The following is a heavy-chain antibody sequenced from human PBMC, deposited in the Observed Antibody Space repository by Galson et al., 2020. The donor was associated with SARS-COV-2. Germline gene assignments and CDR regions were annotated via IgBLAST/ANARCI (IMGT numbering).Heavy chain of an antibody. CDR1: GFTFDDYA. Sequence: SLKIPCAASGFTFDDYAMHWVRQAPGQGLEWVSGISWNSDSVVYADSVKGRFTISRDNAKNSLYLQMNSLRAEDTALYYCAKGMSGSKNYPFDYWGQGTLVTVSS. CDR2: ISWNSDSV. V-gene: IGHV3-9*01. J-gene: IGHJ4*02. CDR3: AKGMSGSKNYPFDY. D-gene: IGHD3-3*01.